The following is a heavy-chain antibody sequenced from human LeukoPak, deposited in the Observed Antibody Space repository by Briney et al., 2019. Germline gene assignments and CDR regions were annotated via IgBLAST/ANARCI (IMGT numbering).Heavy chain of an antibody. J-gene: IGHJ6*02. V-gene: IGHV3-21*01. D-gene: IGHD3-22*01. CDR2: ISSSSSYI. CDR3: ARADYDSSSYYYYGMDV. CDR1: GFTFSSYS. Sequence: GGSLRLSCAASGFTFSSYSMNWVRQAPGKGLEWVSSISSSSSYIYYADSVKGRFTISRDNAENSLYLQMNSLRAEDTAVYYCARADYDSSSYYYYGMDVWGQGTTVTVSS.